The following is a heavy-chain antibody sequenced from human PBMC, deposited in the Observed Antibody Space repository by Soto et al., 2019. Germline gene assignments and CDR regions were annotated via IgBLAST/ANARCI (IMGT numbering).Heavy chain of an antibody. J-gene: IGHJ4*02. CDR1: GYTFTSYS. D-gene: IGHD6-6*01. Sequence: GASVEVSWKACGYTFTSYSRHWVRQAPGQRLEWMGWINAGNGNTKYSQKFQGRVTITRDTSASTAYMELSSLRSEDTAVYYCARAFRSSSLFDYWGQGTLVTVSS. V-gene: IGHV1-3*01. CDR3: ARAFRSSSLFDY. CDR2: INAGNGNT.